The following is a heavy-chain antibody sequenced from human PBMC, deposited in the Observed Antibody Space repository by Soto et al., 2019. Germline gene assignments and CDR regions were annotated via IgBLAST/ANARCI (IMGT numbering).Heavy chain of an antibody. Sequence: SGPTLVNPTETLTLTCTVSGFSLSNARMGVSWIRQPPGKALEWLAHIFSNDEKSYSTSLKSRLTISKDTSKSQVVLTMTNMDPVDTATYYCARIRGYYGSGSYYPYHDYWGQGTLVTVSS. D-gene: IGHD3-10*01. CDR1: GFSLSNARMG. J-gene: IGHJ4*02. CDR3: ARIRGYYGSGSYYPYHDY. CDR2: IFSNDEK. V-gene: IGHV2-26*01.